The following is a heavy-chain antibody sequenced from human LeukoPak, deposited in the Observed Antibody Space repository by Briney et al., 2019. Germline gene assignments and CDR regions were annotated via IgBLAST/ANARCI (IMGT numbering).Heavy chain of an antibody. CDR1: GFTFSDYA. V-gene: IGHV3-30-3*01. Sequence: GRSLRLSCSASGFTFSDYAMDWVRQAPGKGLECVAVISSDVYDGTTEYYADSVKGRFTISRDNSKNTVYLQMNSLRAEDTAVYYCVRGYYAGRGHHFEYWGQGTLVTVSS. CDR2: ISSDVYDGTTE. CDR3: VRGYYAGRGHHFEY. J-gene: IGHJ4*02. D-gene: IGHD3-22*01.